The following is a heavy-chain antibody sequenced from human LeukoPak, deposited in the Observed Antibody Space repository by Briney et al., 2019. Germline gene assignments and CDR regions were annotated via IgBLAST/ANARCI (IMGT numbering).Heavy chain of an antibody. CDR1: GFTFSDYG. D-gene: IGHD3-10*01. V-gene: IGHV3-30*18. J-gene: IGHJ4*02. CDR3: AKDYYDRASDSGSYPY. CDR2: LSYDGSNK. Sequence: GGSLRLSCAASGFTFSDYGMHWVRQAPVKGLEWVAVLSYDGSNKFYADSVKGRFTISRDNSKNTVYLQMNSLRAEDTAVYYCAKDYYDRASDSGSYPYWGQGTLVTVSS.